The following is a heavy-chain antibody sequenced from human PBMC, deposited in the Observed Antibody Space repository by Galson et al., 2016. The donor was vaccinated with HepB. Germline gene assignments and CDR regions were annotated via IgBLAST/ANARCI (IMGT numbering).Heavy chain of an antibody. CDR1: GFTFSSFS. CDR3: ARDSGSYDPFDY. Sequence: LRLSCAPSGFTFSSFSMHWVRQAPGKGLEWLSYISSSGDAVYYADSVRGRFTISRDNAKNSLFLQMNSLRTEDTAVYYCARDSGSYDPFDYWGQGTLVTVFS. V-gene: IGHV3-48*01. J-gene: IGHJ4*02. D-gene: IGHD1-26*01. CDR2: ISSSGDAV.